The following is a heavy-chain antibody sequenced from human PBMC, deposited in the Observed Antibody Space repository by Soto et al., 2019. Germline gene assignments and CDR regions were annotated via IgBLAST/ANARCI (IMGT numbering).Heavy chain of an antibody. D-gene: IGHD3-9*01. CDR1: GGSFSGYY. V-gene: IGHV4-34*01. J-gene: IGHJ2*01. Sequence: QVQLQQWGAGLLKSSETLSLTCAVYGGSFSGYYWSWIHQPPGKGLEWIGEINHSGSANYNPSLKSRVTMSVDTSKNQFSLKLSSVTAADTAVYYCARGLTGDILTGYYWYFDLWGRGTLVTVSS. CDR3: ARGLTGDILTGYYWYFDL. CDR2: INHSGSA.